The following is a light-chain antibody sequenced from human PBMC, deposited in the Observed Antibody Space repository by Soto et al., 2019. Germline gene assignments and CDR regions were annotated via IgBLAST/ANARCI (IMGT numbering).Light chain of an antibody. CDR1: QAIRND. CDR2: AAS. V-gene: IGKV1-6*01. CDR3: LQDYKYPYT. Sequence: AVPMTQSPSSLSASVGDRVSITCRASQAIRNDLAWYQQKPGKAPKLLIYAASTLQSGVPARFSGSGSGTDFPLTIDSLQTEDFATYYCLQDYKYPYTFGQGNRLEIK. J-gene: IGKJ2*01.